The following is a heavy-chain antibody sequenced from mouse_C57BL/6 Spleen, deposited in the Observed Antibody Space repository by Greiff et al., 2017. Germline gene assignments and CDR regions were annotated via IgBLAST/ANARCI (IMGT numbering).Heavy chain of an antibody. CDR2: IYPGSGNT. CDR1: GYTFTDYY. J-gene: IGHJ2*01. D-gene: IGHD3-2*02. CDR3: AREADYFDY. Sequence: QVQLKQSGAELVRPGASVKLSCKASGYTFTDYYINWVKQRPGQGLEWIARIYPGSGNTYYNEKFKGKATLTAEKSSSTAYMQLSSLTSEDSAVYFCAREADYFDYWGKGTTLTVPS. V-gene: IGHV1-76*01.